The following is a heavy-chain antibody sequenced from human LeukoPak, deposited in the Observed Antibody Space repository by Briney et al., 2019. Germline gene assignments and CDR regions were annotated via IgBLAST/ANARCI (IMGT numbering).Heavy chain of an antibody. CDR2: IKSKTDGGTT. Sequence: GGSLRLSCAASGFTFSNAWMSWVRQAPGKGLEWVGRIKSKTDGGTTDYAAPVKGRFTISRDDSKNTLYLQMNSLKTEDTAVYYCTTGKLKTYYYDSSGYGIDYWGQETLVTVSS. J-gene: IGHJ4*02. CDR3: TTGKLKTYYYDSSGYGIDY. D-gene: IGHD3-22*01. CDR1: GFTFSNAW. V-gene: IGHV3-15*01.